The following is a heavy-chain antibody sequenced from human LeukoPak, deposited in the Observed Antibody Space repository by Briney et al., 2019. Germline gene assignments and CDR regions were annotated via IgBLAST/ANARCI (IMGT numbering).Heavy chain of an antibody. V-gene: IGHV3-21*01. J-gene: IGHJ4*02. CDR2: ISSSSSYI. Sequence: GGSLRLSCAASGFTFSSYSMNWVRQAPGKGLEWVSSISSSSSYIYYADSVKGRFTISRDNAKNSLYLQMNSLRAEDTAVYYCARDQAAIVGATEIDYWGQGTLVTVSS. D-gene: IGHD1-26*01. CDR1: GFTFSSYS. CDR3: ARDQAAIVGATEIDY.